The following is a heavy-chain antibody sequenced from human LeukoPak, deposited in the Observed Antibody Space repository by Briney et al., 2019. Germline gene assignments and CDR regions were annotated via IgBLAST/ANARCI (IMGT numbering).Heavy chain of an antibody. CDR3: ARDVVDYDSSGYYSYFDD. CDR2: ISYDGSNK. CDR1: GFTFSSYA. Sequence: PGGSLRLSCAASGFTFSSYAMHWVRQAPGKGLEWVAVISYDGSNKYYADSVKGRFTISRDNSKNTLYMQMNSLRAEDTAVYYCARDVVDYDSSGYYSYFDDWGQGTLVTVYS. V-gene: IGHV3-30-3*01. D-gene: IGHD3-22*01. J-gene: IGHJ4*02.